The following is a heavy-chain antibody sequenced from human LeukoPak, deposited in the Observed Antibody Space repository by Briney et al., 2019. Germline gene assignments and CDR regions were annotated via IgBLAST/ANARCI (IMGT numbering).Heavy chain of an antibody. CDR2: INHSGST. CDR1: GGSFSGYY. Sequence: SETLSLTCAVYGGSFSGYYWRWIRQPPGGGREEWSEINHSGSTTYNPPPLRRVTISSDKSKNQFSLMMRSFTAADTAVDYCAGLKGYSSDPSLRYCFDYWGQGTLVTVSS. CDR3: AGLKGYSSDPSLRYCFDY. V-gene: IGHV4-34*01. D-gene: IGHD6-19*01. J-gene: IGHJ4*02.